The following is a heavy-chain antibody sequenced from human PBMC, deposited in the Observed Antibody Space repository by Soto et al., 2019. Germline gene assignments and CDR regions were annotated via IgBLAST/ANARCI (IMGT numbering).Heavy chain of an antibody. CDR1: GGTFSSYA. D-gene: IGHD6-6*01. CDR2: IIPIFGTA. J-gene: IGHJ4*02. Sequence: ASVKVSCKASGGTFSSYAISWVRQAPGQGLEWMGGIIPIFGTANYAQKFQGRVTITADESTSTAYMELSSLRSEDTAVYYCARHTRGEQLVSSYWGQGTLVTVSS. V-gene: IGHV1-69*13. CDR3: ARHTRGEQLVSSY.